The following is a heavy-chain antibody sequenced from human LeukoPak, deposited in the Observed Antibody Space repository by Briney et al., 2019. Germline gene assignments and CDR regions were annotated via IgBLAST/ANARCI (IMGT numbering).Heavy chain of an antibody. CDR1: GGTFSSYT. CDR3: ASLWIVDY. D-gene: IGHD5-12*01. CDR2: INPNSGGT. J-gene: IGHJ4*02. Sequence: GASVKVSCKTSGGTFSSYTISWVRQAPGQGLEWMGWINPNSGGTNYAQKFQGRVTMTRDTSISTAYMELSRLRSDDTAVYYCASLWIVDYWGQGTLVTVSS. V-gene: IGHV1-2*02.